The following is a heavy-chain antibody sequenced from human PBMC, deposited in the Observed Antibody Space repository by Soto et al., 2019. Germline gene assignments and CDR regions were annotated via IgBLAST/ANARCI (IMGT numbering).Heavy chain of an antibody. CDR1: GGSISSGDYY. CDR3: ARGPHDFWSGSPPDY. J-gene: IGHJ4*02. CDR2: IYYSGST. Sequence: SETLSLTCTVSGGSISSGDYYWSWIRQPPGKGLEWIGYIYYSGSTYYNPSLKSRVTISVATSKNQFSLKLSSVTAADTAVYNCARGPHDFWSGSPPDYWGQGTLVTVSS. V-gene: IGHV4-30-4*01. D-gene: IGHD3-3*01.